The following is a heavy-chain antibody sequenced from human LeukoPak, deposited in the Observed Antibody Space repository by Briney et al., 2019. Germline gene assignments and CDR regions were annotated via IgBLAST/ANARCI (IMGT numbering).Heavy chain of an antibody. CDR2: ISAYTGHT. V-gene: IGHV1-18*01. D-gene: IGHD2-21*02. CDR1: GYTFTSYG. Sequence: ASVKVSCKASGYTFTSYGISWVRQAPGQGLEWMGWISAYTGHTNSAQKLQGRVTMTTDTSTSTAYMELGGLISDDTAVYYCARAYCGGDCFHPWGQGTLITVSS. CDR3: ARAYCGGDCFHP. J-gene: IGHJ5*02.